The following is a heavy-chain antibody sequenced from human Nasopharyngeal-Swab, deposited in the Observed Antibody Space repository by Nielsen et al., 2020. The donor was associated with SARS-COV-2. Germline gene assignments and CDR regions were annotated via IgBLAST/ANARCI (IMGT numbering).Heavy chain of an antibody. V-gene: IGHV4-34*01. CDR1: GGSFSASP. Sequence: SETLSLTCAVYGGSFSASPWSWPRLLPGKGLEWIGEINHRGGTAYRSSLKSRDSISVDTSKNQFSLELRSVTVADTAVYFCARGPDQFHSFDSWDQGRLVTVSS. CDR3: ARGPDQFHSFDS. D-gene: IGHD2-2*01. J-gene: IGHJ4*02. CDR2: INHRGGT.